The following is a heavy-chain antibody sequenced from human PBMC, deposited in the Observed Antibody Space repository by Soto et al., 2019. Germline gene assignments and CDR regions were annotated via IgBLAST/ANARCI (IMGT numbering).Heavy chain of an antibody. CDR2: ISAYNGNT. Sequence: ASVKVSCKASGYTFTSYGIIWVRQAPGQGLEWMGWISAYNGNTNYAQKLQGRVTMTTDTSTSTAYMELRSLRSDDTAVYYCARVGYYDFWSSYYTSGFDYWGQGTLVTVSS. CDR3: ARVGYYDFWSSYYTSGFDY. D-gene: IGHD3-3*01. J-gene: IGHJ4*02. V-gene: IGHV1-18*01. CDR1: GYTFTSYG.